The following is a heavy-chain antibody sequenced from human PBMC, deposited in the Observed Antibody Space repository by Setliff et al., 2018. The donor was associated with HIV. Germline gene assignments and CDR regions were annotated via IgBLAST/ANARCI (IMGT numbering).Heavy chain of an antibody. CDR3: ARAYDTLTGYYDY. CDR2: ISVYNGYT. J-gene: IGHJ4*02. CDR1: GYSFTFYG. Sequence: ASVKVSCKASGYSFTFYGLNWVRQAPGQGLEWMGWISVYNGYTNYAQKLQDRVIMTTDTSTSTAYMELRSLRSDDTAVYYCARAYDTLTGYYDYCGQGTLVTVSS. V-gene: IGHV1-18*01. D-gene: IGHD3-9*01.